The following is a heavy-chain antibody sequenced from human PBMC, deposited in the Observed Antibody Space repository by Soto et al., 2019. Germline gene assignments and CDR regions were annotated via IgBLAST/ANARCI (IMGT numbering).Heavy chain of an antibody. CDR3: TTDHLVVVASFDI. CDR1: GFTFSRAW. V-gene: IGHV3-15*07. J-gene: IGHJ4*02. CDR2: IKSKTDGETI. Sequence: EVQLVESGGGLVKPGGSLRLSCAASGFTFSRAWMNWVRQAPGKGLEWVGRIKSKTDGETIDYAAPVKGRFTISRDDSKNTLYLQMNSLETEDTAVYDCTTDHLVVVASFDIWGKGTLVTVSS. D-gene: IGHD2-15*01.